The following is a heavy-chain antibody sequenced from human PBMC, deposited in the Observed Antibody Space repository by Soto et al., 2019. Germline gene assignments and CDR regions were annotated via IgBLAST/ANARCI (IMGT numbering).Heavy chain of an antibody. CDR1: KFTITSYC. D-gene: IGHD5-18*01. CDR3: AREVSHGYVLRGMDV. CDR2: INSDGSSI. V-gene: IGHV3-74*01. J-gene: IGHJ6*02. Sequence: EVQLVESGGGLVQPGGSVRLSCAASKFTITSYCMHWVRQAPGKGLVWVSRINSDGSSISYADAVKGRFTISRDNAKNTLYLQMNSLRVEDTAVYYCAREVSHGYVLRGMDVWGQGTTVTVFS.